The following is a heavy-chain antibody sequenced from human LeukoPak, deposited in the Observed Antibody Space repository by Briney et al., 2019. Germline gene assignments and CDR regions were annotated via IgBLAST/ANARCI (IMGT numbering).Heavy chain of an antibody. CDR3: ARGIYGGNSPLVDY. D-gene: IGHD4-23*01. J-gene: IGHJ4*02. V-gene: IGHV1-2*02. Sequence: ASVKVSCKASGGTFSTYAMTWVRQAPGQGLEWMGWINPKSGGTNYPQKFQGRVTMTRDTSISTAYMELSRLRSDDTAVYYCARGIYGGNSPLVDYWGQGTLVTVSS. CDR2: INPKSGGT. CDR1: GGTFSTYA.